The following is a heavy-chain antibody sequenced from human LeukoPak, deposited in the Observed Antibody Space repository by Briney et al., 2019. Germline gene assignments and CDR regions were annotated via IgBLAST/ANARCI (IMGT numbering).Heavy chain of an antibody. D-gene: IGHD6-13*01. Sequence: GRSLRLSCAASGFTFSNFGMHWVRQAPGKGLEWVAVISYDGSNKYYADSVKGRFTISRDNSKKTLYLQMNSLRAEDTAVYYCAKDRIKWGSSWFDAFDIWGQGTMVTVSS. CDR3: AKDRIKWGSSWFDAFDI. CDR2: ISYDGSNK. J-gene: IGHJ3*02. V-gene: IGHV3-30*18. CDR1: GFTFSNFG.